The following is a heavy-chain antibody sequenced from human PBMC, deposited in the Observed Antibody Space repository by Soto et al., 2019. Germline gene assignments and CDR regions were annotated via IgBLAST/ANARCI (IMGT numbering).Heavy chain of an antibody. CDR1: GGSISSYY. CDR2: IYYSGST. CDR3: ARDNQGYDFWSGYYRNCFDP. V-gene: IGHV4-59*01. J-gene: IGHJ5*02. Sequence: PSETLSLTCTVSGGSISSYYWSWIRQPPGKGLEWIGYIYYSGSTNYNPSLKSRVTISVDTSKNQFSLKLSSVTAADTAVYYCARDNQGYDFWSGYYRNCFDPCGQGTLVIVSS. D-gene: IGHD3-3*01.